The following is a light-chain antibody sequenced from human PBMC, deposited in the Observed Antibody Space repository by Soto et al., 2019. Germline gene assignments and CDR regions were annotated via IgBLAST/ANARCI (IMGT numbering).Light chain of an antibody. CDR1: SSDVGAYNY. Sequence: QSVLTQPASVSGSPGQSITISCTGTSSDVGAYNYVSWYQHHPGKVPKLLIYEVTNRPSGVSDRFSGSKSGNTASLTISGLQAEDEADYYCIFNRDSSTPFVFGPATKVTLL. CDR3: IFNRDSSTPFV. V-gene: IGLV2-14*01. J-gene: IGLJ1*01. CDR2: EVT.